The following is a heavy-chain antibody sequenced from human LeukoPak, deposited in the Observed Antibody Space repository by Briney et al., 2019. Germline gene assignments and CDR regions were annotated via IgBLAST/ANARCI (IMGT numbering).Heavy chain of an antibody. CDR3: ARVGYSYGYPFDP. CDR2: IYCSGST. D-gene: IGHD5-18*01. V-gene: IGHV4-59*01. CDR1: GGSISSYY. J-gene: IGHJ5*02. Sequence: SETLSLTCTVSGGSISSYYWSWIRQPPGKGLEWIGYIYCSGSTNYNPSLKSRVTISVDTSKNQFSLKLSSVTAADTAVYYCARVGYSYGYPFDPWGQGTLVTVSS.